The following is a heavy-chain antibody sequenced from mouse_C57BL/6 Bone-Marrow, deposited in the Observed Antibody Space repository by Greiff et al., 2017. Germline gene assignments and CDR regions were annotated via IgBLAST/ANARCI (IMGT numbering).Heavy chain of an antibody. CDR1: GYTFTSYW. Sequence: QVQLQQPGAELVRPGSSVKLSCKASGYTFTSYWMNWVKQRPIQGLKWIGNIDPSDSETHYNQKFKDKATLTVEKSSSTAYMQLSSLTSEDSAVYYCARTGGYCWYFDVWGTGTTVTVSS. V-gene: IGHV1-52*01. J-gene: IGHJ1*03. D-gene: IGHD1-1*02. CDR3: ARTGGYCWYFDV. CDR2: IDPSDSET.